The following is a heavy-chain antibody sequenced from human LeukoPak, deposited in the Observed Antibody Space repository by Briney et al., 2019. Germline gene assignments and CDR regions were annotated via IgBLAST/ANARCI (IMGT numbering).Heavy chain of an antibody. Sequence: SETLSLTCTVSGGSISSSSYYWGWIRQPPGKGLEWIGSIYYSGSTYYNPSLKSRVTISVDTSKNQFSLNLSSVTAADTAVYYCARHGGLGNGWNFDYWGQGTLVTVSS. V-gene: IGHV4-39*01. CDR3: ARHGGLGNGWNFDY. J-gene: IGHJ4*02. D-gene: IGHD6-19*01. CDR1: GGSISSSSYY. CDR2: IYYSGST.